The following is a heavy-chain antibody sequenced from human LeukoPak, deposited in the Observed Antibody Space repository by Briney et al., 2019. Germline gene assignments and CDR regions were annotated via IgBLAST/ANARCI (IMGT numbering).Heavy chain of an antibody. CDR1: GGSISSYY. CDR2: IYYSGST. CDR3: ARERTEGSNEVFDY. J-gene: IGHJ4*02. V-gene: IGHV4-59*01. D-gene: IGHD1-1*01. Sequence: SETLSLTCTVSGGSISSYYWSWIRQPPGKGLEWIGYIYYSGSTNYNPSLKSRVTISVDTSKNQFSLKLSSVTAADTAVYYCARERTEGSNEVFDYWGQGTLVTVSS.